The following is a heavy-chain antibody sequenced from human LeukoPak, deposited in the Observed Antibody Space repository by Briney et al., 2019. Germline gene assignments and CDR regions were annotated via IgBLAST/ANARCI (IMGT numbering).Heavy chain of an antibody. D-gene: IGHD1-1*01. J-gene: IGHJ6*03. CDR1: GGSISSYY. CDR3: VRHGTTGIVGANYYMDV. Sequence: TSETLSLTCTVSGGSISSYYWSWIRQPPGKGLEWIGYIYYSGSTNYNPSLKSRVTISVDTSKNQFSLKLSSVTAADTAVYYCVRHGTTGIVGANYYMDVWGKGTTVTVSS. V-gene: IGHV4-59*08. CDR2: IYYSGST.